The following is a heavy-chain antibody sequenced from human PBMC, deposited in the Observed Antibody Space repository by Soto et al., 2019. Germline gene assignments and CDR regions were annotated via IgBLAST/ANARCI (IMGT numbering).Heavy chain of an antibody. Sequence: QVQLVESGGGVVQPGRSLRLSCAASGFTFSSYGMHWVRQAPGKGLEWVAIIWFDGSNRYYADSVKGRFTISRDSTKNTLYLQVNSLRAEDTAVYYCARGAGVSQYTCYINVWGKGTTVTVSS. CDR2: IWFDGSNR. V-gene: IGHV3-33*01. J-gene: IGHJ6*03. CDR3: ARGAGVSQYTCYINV. CDR1: GFTFSSYG. D-gene: IGHD2-2*02.